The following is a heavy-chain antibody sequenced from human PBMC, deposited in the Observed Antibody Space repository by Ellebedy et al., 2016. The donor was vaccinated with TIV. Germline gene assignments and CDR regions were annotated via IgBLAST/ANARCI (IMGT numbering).Heavy chain of an antibody. D-gene: IGHD2-2*01. CDR1: GDSVSSNSAA. J-gene: IGHJ3*02. CDR2: TYYRSKWYN. CDR3: ASSIVVVPAAMNGGRYGAFDI. Sequence: SETLSLTCAISGDSVSSNSAAWNWIRQSPSRGLEWLGRTYYRSKWYNDYAVSVKSRITINPDTSKNQFSLQLNSVTPEDTAVYYCASSIVVVPAAMNGGRYGAFDIWGQGTMVTVSS. V-gene: IGHV6-1*01.